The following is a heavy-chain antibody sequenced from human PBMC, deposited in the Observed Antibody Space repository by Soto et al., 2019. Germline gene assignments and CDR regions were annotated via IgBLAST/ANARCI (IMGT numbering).Heavy chain of an antibody. CDR1: GGSIISYY. J-gene: IGHJ5*02. CDR3: ARRVDP. CDR2: ISYTGST. Sequence: PSETLSLTCTVSGGSIISYYWSWIRQPPGKGLEWIGYISYTGSTNYNPSLKSRVTISVDTSKNQFSLKLSSVTAADTAVYYCARRVDPWGQGTLVTVSS. V-gene: IGHV4-59*12.